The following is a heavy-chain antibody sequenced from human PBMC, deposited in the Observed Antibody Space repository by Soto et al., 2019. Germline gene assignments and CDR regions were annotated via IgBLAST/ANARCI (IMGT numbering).Heavy chain of an antibody. V-gene: IGHV3-30*18. CDR3: AKPYDSGSDYYYYYGMDV. CDR1: GFTFSSYG. Sequence: PGGSLRLSCAAYGFTFSSYGMHWVRQAPAKGLELVAVISYVGSNKYYADSVKGRFTISRDNSKNTLYLQMNSLIAEDTAVYYCAKPYDSGSDYYYYYGMDVWGQGTTVTVSS. J-gene: IGHJ6*02. D-gene: IGHD1-26*01. CDR2: ISYVGSNK.